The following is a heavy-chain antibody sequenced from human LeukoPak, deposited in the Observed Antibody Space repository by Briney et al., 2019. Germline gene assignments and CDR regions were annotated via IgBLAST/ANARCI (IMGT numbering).Heavy chain of an antibody. V-gene: IGHV3-33*01. CDR2: IWYDGSNK. D-gene: IGHD3-22*01. J-gene: IGHJ6*02. CDR3: ARDQYYYDSSGLPLYYYYYGMDV. CDR1: GFTFSSYG. Sequence: PGGSLRLSCAASGFTFSSYGMHWVRQAPGKGLEWVAVIWYDGSNKYFADSVKGRFTISRDNSKNTLYLQMNSLRAEDMAVYYCARDQYYYDSSGLPLYYYYYGMDVWGQGTTVTVSS.